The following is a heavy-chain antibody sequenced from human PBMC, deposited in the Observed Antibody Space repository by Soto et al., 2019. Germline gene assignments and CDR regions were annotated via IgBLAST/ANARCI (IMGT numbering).Heavy chain of an antibody. Sequence: QVQLQESGPGLVKPSETLSLTCTVSGGSISSYYWSWIRQPPGKGLEWIGYIYYSGSTNYNPSLKRRVTISVDTSKNQFSLKLSSVTAADTAVYYCARENVGAYYYGSGSSAFDYWGQGTLVTVSS. D-gene: IGHD3-10*01. CDR2: IYYSGST. CDR3: ARENVGAYYYGSGSSAFDY. J-gene: IGHJ4*02. CDR1: GGSISSYY. V-gene: IGHV4-59*01.